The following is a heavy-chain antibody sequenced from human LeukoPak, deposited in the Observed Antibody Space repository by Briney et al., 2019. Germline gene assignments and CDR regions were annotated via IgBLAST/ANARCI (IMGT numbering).Heavy chain of an antibody. J-gene: IGHJ4*02. Sequence: KPSETLSLTCSVSGGSISSSDYYWGWIRQPPGERLEWLGTIYYNGNTYYNPSLQSRVIISVDTSKNQFSLKLTSVTAPDTAVYYCARTVGTHRFDYWGQGILVTVSP. V-gene: IGHV4-39*01. CDR2: IYYNGNT. D-gene: IGHD4-23*01. CDR1: GGSISSSDYY. CDR3: ARTVGTHRFDY.